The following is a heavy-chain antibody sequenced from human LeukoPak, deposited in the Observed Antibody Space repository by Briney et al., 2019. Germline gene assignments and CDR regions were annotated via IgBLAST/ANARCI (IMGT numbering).Heavy chain of an antibody. J-gene: IGHJ4*02. CDR3: ARGEDGYYDFWSGFYYFDY. CDR1: GFTFSDYY. V-gene: IGHV4-34*01. D-gene: IGHD3-3*01. CDR2: INHSGST. Sequence: PGGSLRLSCAASGFTFSDYYMSWIRQPPGKGLEWIGEINHSGSTNYNPSLKSRVTISVDTSKNQFSLKLSSVTAADTAVYYCARGEDGYYDFWSGFYYFDYWGQGTLVTVSS.